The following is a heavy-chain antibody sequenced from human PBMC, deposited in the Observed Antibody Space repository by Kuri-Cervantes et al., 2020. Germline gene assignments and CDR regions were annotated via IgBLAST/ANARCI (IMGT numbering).Heavy chain of an antibody. Sequence: GESLKISCAVSGFTFSNAWMSWVRQAPGKGLEWVGRIKSKTDGGTTDYAAPVKGRLTISRDDSKNTLYLQMNSLKTEDTAVYYCFSTSYYFDYWGQGTLVTVSS. CDR1: GFTFSNAW. V-gene: IGHV3-15*01. J-gene: IGHJ4*02. CDR3: FSTSYYFDY. CDR2: IKSKTDGGTT. D-gene: IGHD2-2*01.